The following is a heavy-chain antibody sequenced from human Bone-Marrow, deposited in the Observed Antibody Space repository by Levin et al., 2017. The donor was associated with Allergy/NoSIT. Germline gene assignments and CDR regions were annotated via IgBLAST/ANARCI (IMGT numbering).Heavy chain of an antibody. Sequence: GGSLRLSCVASGFTFSSYAMTWVRQVPGKGLEWVSSINGNGKNTYYADSVKGRFTISRDHSRSTLYLQMNSLRADDSAIYYCAKMPPYELGNNYYMDVWGKGAPVTVSS. CDR1: GFTFSSYA. CDR2: INGNGKNT. V-gene: IGHV3-23*05. CDR3: AKMPPYELGNNYYMDV. D-gene: IGHD3-3*01. J-gene: IGHJ6*03.